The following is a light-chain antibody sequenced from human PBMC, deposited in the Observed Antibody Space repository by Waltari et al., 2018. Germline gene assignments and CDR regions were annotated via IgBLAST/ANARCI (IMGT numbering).Light chain of an antibody. V-gene: IGLV2-8*01. CDR1: SSDVGYYNY. J-gene: IGLJ1*01. Sequence: QSALTQPPSASGSPGQSFTISCTGTSSDVGYYNYVSWYQQHPGKAPKLMIFEVSKRFSGVPDRFSGSKSANTASLTGSGLQAEDEADYYCSSYAGNNFYVFGTGTTVTVL. CDR3: SSYAGNNFYV. CDR2: EVS.